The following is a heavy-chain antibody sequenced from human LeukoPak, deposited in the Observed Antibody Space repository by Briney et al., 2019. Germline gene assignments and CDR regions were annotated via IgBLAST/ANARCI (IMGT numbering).Heavy chain of an antibody. CDR2: IWYDGSNK. D-gene: IGHD5-12*01. CDR1: GFTFSSYG. J-gene: IGHJ4*02. Sequence: PGRSLRLSCAASGFTFSSYGMHWVRQAPGKGLEWVAVIWYDGSNKYYADSVKGRFTISRDNSKNTLYLQMNSLRAEDTAVYYCARDGDGYNLKGFDYWGQGTLVTVSS. CDR3: ARDGDGYNLKGFDY. V-gene: IGHV3-33*01.